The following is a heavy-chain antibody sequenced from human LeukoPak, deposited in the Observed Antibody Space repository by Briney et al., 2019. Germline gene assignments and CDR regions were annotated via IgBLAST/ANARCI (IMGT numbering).Heavy chain of an antibody. CDR1: GFSFSSYS. D-gene: IGHD2/OR15-2a*01. CDR2: ISGDGNAK. V-gene: IGHV3-48*01. Sequence: GGSLRLSCAASGFSFSSYSINWVRQPPGKGLEWVSYISGDGNAKHYTDSVKGRFTISRDNAKSALYLQMNSLRAEDTAVYFCARDYVYAFDYWGQGTLVTVSS. J-gene: IGHJ4*02. CDR3: ARDYVYAFDY.